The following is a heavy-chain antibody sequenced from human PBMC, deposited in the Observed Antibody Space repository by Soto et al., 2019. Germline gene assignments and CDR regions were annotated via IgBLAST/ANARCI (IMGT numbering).Heavy chain of an antibody. Sequence: ASVKVSCKASGYTFTSYYMHWVRQAPGQGLEWMGIINPSGGSTSYAQKFQGRVTMTRDTSTSTVYMELSSLRSGDTAVYYCARAPLEYYDFWSGYYGNPGWYYGMDVWGQGTTVTVSS. CDR1: GYTFTSYY. CDR3: ARAPLEYYDFWSGYYGNPGWYYGMDV. CDR2: INPSGGST. J-gene: IGHJ6*02. D-gene: IGHD3-3*01. V-gene: IGHV1-46*01.